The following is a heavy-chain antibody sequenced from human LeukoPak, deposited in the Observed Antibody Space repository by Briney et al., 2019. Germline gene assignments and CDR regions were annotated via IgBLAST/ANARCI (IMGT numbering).Heavy chain of an antibody. Sequence: GGSLRLSCAAPGFTFSSYGMHWVRQAPGKGLEWVAVISYDGSNKYYADSVKGRFTISRDNSKNTLYLQMNSLRAEDTAVYYCANSAAVGTFYWGQGTLVTVSS. J-gene: IGHJ4*02. CDR2: ISYDGSNK. V-gene: IGHV3-30*18. CDR3: ANSAAVGTFY. CDR1: GFTFSSYG. D-gene: IGHD6-13*01.